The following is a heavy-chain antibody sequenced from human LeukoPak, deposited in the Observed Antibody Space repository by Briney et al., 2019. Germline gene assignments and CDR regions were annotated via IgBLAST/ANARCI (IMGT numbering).Heavy chain of an antibody. V-gene: IGHV1-8*01. CDR3: AVLGYSSSWYISHPFDY. CDR1: GYTFTSYD. D-gene: IGHD6-13*01. Sequence: GASVKVSCKASGYTFTSYDINWVRQAPGQGLEWMGWMNPNSGNTGYAHKFQGRVTMTRNTSISTAYMELSSLRSEDTAAYYCAVLGYSSSWYISHPFDYWGQGTLVTVSS. J-gene: IGHJ4*02. CDR2: MNPNSGNT.